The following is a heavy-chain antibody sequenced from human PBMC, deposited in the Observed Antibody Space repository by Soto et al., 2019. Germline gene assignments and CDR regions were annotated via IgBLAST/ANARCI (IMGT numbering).Heavy chain of an antibody. Sequence: GESLKISCAASGFTFGSYWMHWVRQAPGKGLVWVSRINSDGSSTSYADSVKGRFTISRDNAKNTLYLQMNSLRAEDTAVYYCARAGHDFWSGYFDYWGQGTLVTVSS. D-gene: IGHD3-3*01. CDR3: ARAGHDFWSGYFDY. V-gene: IGHV3-74*01. CDR1: GFTFGSYW. CDR2: INSDGSST. J-gene: IGHJ4*02.